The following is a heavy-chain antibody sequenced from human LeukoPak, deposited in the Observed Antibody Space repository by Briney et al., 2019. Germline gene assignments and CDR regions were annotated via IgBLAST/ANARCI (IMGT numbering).Heavy chain of an antibody. J-gene: IGHJ6*02. CDR3: ARFEGYCSSTSCFGGMDV. CDR2: IYHSGST. CDR1: GYSISSGYY. V-gene: IGHV4-38-2*02. Sequence: SETLSLTCTVSGYSISSGYYWGWIRQPPGKGLEWIGSIYHSGSTYYNPSLKSRVTISVDTSKNQFSLKLSSVTAADTAVYYCARFEGYCSSTSCFGGMDVWGQGTTVTVSS. D-gene: IGHD2-2*01.